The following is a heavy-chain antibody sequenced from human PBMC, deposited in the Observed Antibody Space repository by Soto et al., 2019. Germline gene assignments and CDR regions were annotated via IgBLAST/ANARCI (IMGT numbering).Heavy chain of an antibody. D-gene: IGHD4-17*01. CDR2: FDPEDGET. Sequence: GASVKVSCKVSGYTLTELSMHWVRQAPGKGLEWMGGFDPEDGETIYAQKFQGRVTMTEDTSTDTAYMELSSLRSEDTAVYYCATGGPDYGDSEYSRYWFDPWGQGTLVTVSS. J-gene: IGHJ5*02. CDR1: GYTLTELS. CDR3: ATGGPDYGDSEYSRYWFDP. V-gene: IGHV1-24*01.